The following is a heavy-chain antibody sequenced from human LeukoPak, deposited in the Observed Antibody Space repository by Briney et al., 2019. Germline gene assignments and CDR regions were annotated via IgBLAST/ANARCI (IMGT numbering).Heavy chain of an antibody. V-gene: IGHV1-69*06. CDR3: ARAAYSRPRLYYYYYYAMDV. D-gene: IGHD2-21*01. J-gene: IGHJ6*04. CDR1: VGAFSSYA. CDR2: IIPIFGTA. Sequence: SVKVSCKASVGAFSSYAISWGRQAPGQGLEWMGGIIPIFGTANYAQKFQGRVTITADKSTSTVYMELSSVTAEDTAVYYCARAAYSRPRLYYYYYYAMDVWGKGTTVTVSS.